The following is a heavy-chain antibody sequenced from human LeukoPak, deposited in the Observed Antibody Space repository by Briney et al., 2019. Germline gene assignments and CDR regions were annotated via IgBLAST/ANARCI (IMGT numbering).Heavy chain of an antibody. J-gene: IGHJ4*02. V-gene: IGHV3-11*01. Sequence: GGSLRLSCAASGFIFSDYYMIWIRQAPGKGLEWVSYIGKSGSPIYYADSVKGRFTISRDNAKNSLYLQMSSLRVEDTAMYYCAKDAGWLQLDFWGQGALVTVSS. CDR3: AKDAGWLQLDF. D-gene: IGHD5-24*01. CDR1: GFIFSDYY. CDR2: IGKSGSPI.